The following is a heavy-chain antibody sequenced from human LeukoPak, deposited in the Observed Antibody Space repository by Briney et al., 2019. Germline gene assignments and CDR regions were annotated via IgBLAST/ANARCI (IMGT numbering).Heavy chain of an antibody. Sequence: PGGSLRLSCAASGFIFSTYGMHWVRQAPGKGLEWVAVISYDGSNKYYADSVKGRFTISRDNSKNTLYLQMNSLRAEDTAVYYCAKPRGGVRGVISADYWGQGTLVTVSS. J-gene: IGHJ4*02. V-gene: IGHV3-30*18. CDR1: GFIFSTYG. D-gene: IGHD3-10*01. CDR2: ISYDGSNK. CDR3: AKPRGGVRGVISADY.